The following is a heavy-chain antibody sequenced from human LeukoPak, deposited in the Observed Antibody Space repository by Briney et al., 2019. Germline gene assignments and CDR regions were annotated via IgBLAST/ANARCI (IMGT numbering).Heavy chain of an antibody. CDR2: IIPIFGTA. CDR3: ARELEDAFDI. D-gene: IGHD3-3*02. Sequence: ASVKVSCKASGGTFSSYATSWVRQAPGQGLEWMGGIIPIFGTANYAQKFQGRVTITTDESTSTAYMELSSLRSEDTAVYYCARELEDAFDIWGQGTMVTVSS. CDR1: GGTFSSYA. V-gene: IGHV1-69*05. J-gene: IGHJ3*02.